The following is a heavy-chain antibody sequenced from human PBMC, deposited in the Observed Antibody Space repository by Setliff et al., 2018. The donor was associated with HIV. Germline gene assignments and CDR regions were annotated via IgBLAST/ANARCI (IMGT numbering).Heavy chain of an antibody. Sequence: SETLSLTCAVYGGSFSGYYWSWIRQPPGKGLEWIGEINHSGSTNYNPSLRRRVTISVDTSKNQFSLKLTSVTAADTAVYYCVTSSSWSSRLNFWGPGMLVTVSS. CDR2: INHSGST. CDR1: GGSFSGYY. V-gene: IGHV4-34*01. D-gene: IGHD2-2*01. CDR3: VTSSSWSSRLNF. J-gene: IGHJ4*02.